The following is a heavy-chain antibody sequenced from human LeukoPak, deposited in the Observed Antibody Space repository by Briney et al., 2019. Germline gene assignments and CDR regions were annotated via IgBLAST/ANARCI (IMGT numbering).Heavy chain of an antibody. J-gene: IGHJ4*02. CDR1: GGTFSSYA. CDR3: AREVNYDILTGYYAHFDY. V-gene: IGHV1-69*06. D-gene: IGHD3-9*01. CDR2: IIPIFGTA. Sequence: GASVTVSCKASGGTFSSYAISWVRQAPGQGLEWMGGIIPIFGTANYAQKFQGRVTITADKSTSTAYMELSSLRSEDTAVYYCAREVNYDILTGYYAHFDYWGQGTLVTVSS.